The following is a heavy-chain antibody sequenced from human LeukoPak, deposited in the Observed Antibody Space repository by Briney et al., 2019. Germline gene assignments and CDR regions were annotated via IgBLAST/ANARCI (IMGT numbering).Heavy chain of an antibody. J-gene: IGHJ4*02. CDR1: GGSISSYY. CDR3: ARDQYYYDSSGYYRFDY. V-gene: IGHV4-59*12. CDR2: IYYSGST. Sequence: SETLSLTCTVPGGSISSYYWSWIRQPPGKGLEWIGYIYYSGSTSYNPSLKSRVTMSVDTSKNQFSLKLSSVTAADTAVYYCARDQYYYDSSGYYRFDYWGQGTLVTVSS. D-gene: IGHD3-22*01.